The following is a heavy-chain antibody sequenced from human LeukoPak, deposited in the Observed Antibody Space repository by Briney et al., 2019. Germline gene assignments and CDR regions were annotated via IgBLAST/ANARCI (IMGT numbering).Heavy chain of an antibody. J-gene: IGHJ4*02. CDR2: IYYSGST. Sequence: PSETLSLTCTVSGGSISSSSYYWGWIRQPPGKGLEWIGSIYYSGSTYYNPSLKSRVTISVDTSKNQFTLKLSSVTAADTAVYHCASEDSSGGKSFDYWGQGTLVTVSS. CDR1: GGSISSSSYY. V-gene: IGHV4-39*06. CDR3: ASEDSSGGKSFDY. D-gene: IGHD6-19*01.